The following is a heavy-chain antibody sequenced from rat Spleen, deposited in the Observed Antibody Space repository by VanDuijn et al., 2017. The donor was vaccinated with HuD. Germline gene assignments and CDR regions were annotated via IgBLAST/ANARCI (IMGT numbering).Heavy chain of an antibody. J-gene: IGHJ2*01. CDR3: ARHPHTMGVDY. V-gene: IGHV5-34*01. Sequence: EVQLVESGGGLVQPGRSLKLSCLASGFTFSNYGMNWIRQAPGKGLEWVASISSSSSYIYYADTVKGRFTISRENAKNTLYLQMTSLRSEDTALYYCARHPHTMGVDYWGQGVMVTVSS. CDR2: ISSSSSYI. D-gene: IGHD1-9*01. CDR1: GFTFSNYG.